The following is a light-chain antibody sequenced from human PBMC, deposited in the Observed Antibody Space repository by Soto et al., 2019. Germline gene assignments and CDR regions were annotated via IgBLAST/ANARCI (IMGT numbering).Light chain of an antibody. CDR2: GAS. CDR3: QHFGSSPPVI. Sequence: DIELTQSPATLSLSPGESATLSCRVSQTTSPKYVAWYQQRRGLAPRLLVYGASKRAAGIPDRFRGSGSGSEFSLTISGLEPEDFAVYFCQHFGSSPPVIFGQGTRLEIK. V-gene: IGKV3D-20*01. J-gene: IGKJ5*01. CDR1: QTTSPKY.